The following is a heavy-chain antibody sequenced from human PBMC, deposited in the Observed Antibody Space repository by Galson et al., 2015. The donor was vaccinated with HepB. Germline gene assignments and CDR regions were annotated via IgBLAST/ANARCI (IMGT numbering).Heavy chain of an antibody. CDR3: ARGELTSTWAAPGY. CDR2: INHSGNT. Sequence: ETLSLTCVVSRGSLSGYFWSWIRQSPGEGLEWIGEINHSGNTNFHPSPKSRVTMSLDTSKNQFSLNLTSVTAADTAVYYCARGELTSTWAAPGYWGQGILVTVSP. D-gene: IGHD6-13*01. V-gene: IGHV4-34*01. J-gene: IGHJ4*02. CDR1: RGSLSGYF.